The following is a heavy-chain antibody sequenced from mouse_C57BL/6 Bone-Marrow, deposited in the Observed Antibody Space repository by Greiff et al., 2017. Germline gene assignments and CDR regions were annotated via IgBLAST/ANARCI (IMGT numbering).Heavy chain of an antibody. J-gene: IGHJ4*01. CDR2: IYPGSGNT. V-gene: IGHV1-76*01. CDR1: GYTFTDYY. Sequence: QVQLQQSGAELVRPGASVKLSCKASGYTFTDYYINWVKQRPGQGLEWIARIYPGSGNTYYNEKFKGKATLTAEKSSSTAYMQLSSLTSEDSAVYFCARPAQAKRTYYAMDYWGQGTSVTVSS. D-gene: IGHD3-2*02. CDR3: ARPAQAKRTYYAMDY.